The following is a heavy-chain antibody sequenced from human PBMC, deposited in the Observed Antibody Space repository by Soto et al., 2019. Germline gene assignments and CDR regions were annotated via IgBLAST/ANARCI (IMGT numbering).Heavy chain of an antibody. D-gene: IGHD3-16*01. Sequence: EVQLVESGGGLVQPGGSLRLSCAASGFTFSSYWLHWVRQAPGKGLMWVSRIKSDGITTNYADSVKGRFTISRDNARNTVYLQMNSLRGDDPAVYFCARGALYAFYLDVWGKGTTVTVSS. CDR2: IKSDGITT. CDR3: ARGALYAFYLDV. J-gene: IGHJ6*03. CDR1: GFTFSSYW. V-gene: IGHV3-74*01.